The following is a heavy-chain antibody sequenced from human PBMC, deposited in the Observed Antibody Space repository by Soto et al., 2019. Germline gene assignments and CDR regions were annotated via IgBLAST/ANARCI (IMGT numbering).Heavy chain of an antibody. CDR2: IYYSGST. J-gene: IGHJ6*03. CDR1: GGSISSSSYY. Sequence: SETLSLTCTVSGGSISSSSYYWGWIRQPPGKGLEWIGSIYYSGSTNYNPSLKSRVTISVDTSKNQFSLKLSSVTAADTAVYYCARVHGGYYTNYYYYYMDVWGKGTTVTVSS. CDR3: ARVHGGYYTNYYYYYMDV. V-gene: IGHV4-39*07. D-gene: IGHD3-3*01.